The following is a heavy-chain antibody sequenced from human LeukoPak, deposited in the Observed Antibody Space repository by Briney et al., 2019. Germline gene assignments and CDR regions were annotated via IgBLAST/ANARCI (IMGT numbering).Heavy chain of an antibody. J-gene: IGHJ3*02. CDR1: GFTFSSYA. V-gene: IGHV3-23*01. D-gene: IGHD2-2*01. CDR3: AKSSQVVPAAEHGAFDI. Sequence: GGSLRLSCAASGFTFSSYAMSWVRQAPGKGLEWVSAISGSGGSTYYADSVKGRFTISRDNSKNTLYLQMNSLRAEDTAVYYCAKSSQVVPAAEHGAFDIWGQGTMVTVSS. CDR2: ISGSGGST.